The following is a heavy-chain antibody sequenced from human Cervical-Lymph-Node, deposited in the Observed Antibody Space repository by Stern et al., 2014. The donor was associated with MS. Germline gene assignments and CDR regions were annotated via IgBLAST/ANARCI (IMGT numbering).Heavy chain of an antibody. D-gene: IGHD2-2*01. CDR1: AYTFTNYY. V-gene: IGHV1-46*03. CDR2: INPRSGTP. Sequence: VQLVQSGAEVKKPGASVKVSCKTSAYTFTNYYMHWVRQAPGQGLEWMGLINPRSGTPSYTQKFQGRVTMARDTSTSTVYMDPSSLRSDDTAVYYCATLCAPLSSSFDYWGQGTLVTVSS. J-gene: IGHJ4*02. CDR3: ATLCAPLSSSFDY.